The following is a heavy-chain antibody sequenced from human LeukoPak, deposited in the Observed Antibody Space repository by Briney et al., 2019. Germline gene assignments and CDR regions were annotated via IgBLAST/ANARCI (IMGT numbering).Heavy chain of an antibody. J-gene: IGHJ4*02. V-gene: IGHV3-21*01. CDR2: ISSSSSYT. D-gene: IGHD4-17*01. CDR3: ARGSDYGDYPPDY. Sequence: GGSLRLSCAASGFTFSSYSMNWVRQAPGKGLEWVSSISSSSSYTYYADSVKGRFTISRDNAKNSLYLQMNSLRAEDTAVYYCARGSDYGDYPPDYWGQGTLVTVSS. CDR1: GFTFSSYS.